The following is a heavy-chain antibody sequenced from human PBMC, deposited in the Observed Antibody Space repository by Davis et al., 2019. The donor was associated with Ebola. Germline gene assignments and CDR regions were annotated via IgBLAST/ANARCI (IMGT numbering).Heavy chain of an antibody. CDR2: IRQDGSEK. V-gene: IGHV3-7*03. J-gene: IGHJ5*02. Sequence: PGGSLRLSCAASGFTFSYYWMSWVRQAPGKGLEWVANIRQDGSEKNYVNSVKGRFTISRDNAKNSLYLQMNSLRTEDTALYYCARDHGYNRFDPWGQGTLVTVSS. CDR1: GFTFSYYW. CDR3: ARDHGYNRFDP.